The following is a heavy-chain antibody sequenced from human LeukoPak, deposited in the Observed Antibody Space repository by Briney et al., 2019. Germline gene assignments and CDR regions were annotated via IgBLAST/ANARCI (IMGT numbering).Heavy chain of an antibody. J-gene: IGHJ4*02. D-gene: IGHD6-19*01. V-gene: IGHV3-23*01. CDR3: AKEGLWSSNGLPFDY. Sequence: GGSLRLSCAASGFTFSSYAMSWVRQAPGKGLEWVSGISGSGGSTNYADSVKGRFTISRDNSKNTLYLQMNSLKAEDTAVYYCAKEGLWSSNGLPFDYWGQGTLVTVSS. CDR2: ISGSGGST. CDR1: GFTFSSYA.